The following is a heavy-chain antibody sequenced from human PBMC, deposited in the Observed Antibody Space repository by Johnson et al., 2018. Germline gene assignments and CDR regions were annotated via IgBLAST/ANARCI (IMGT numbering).Heavy chain of an antibody. CDR1: GFTFSSYG. CDR2: ISYDGSKK. Sequence: QVQLVQSGGGVVQXGRSLRLXCAASGFTFSSYGMHWVRQAPGKGLEWVAVISYDGSKKYYADSVKGRFTISRDNSKNTLYLQMNSLRAEDTAVYYCAKDERYFDWLYQYYYYYMDVWGKGTTVTVSS. CDR3: AKDERYFDWLYQYYYYYMDV. J-gene: IGHJ6*03. V-gene: IGHV3-30*18. D-gene: IGHD3-9*01.